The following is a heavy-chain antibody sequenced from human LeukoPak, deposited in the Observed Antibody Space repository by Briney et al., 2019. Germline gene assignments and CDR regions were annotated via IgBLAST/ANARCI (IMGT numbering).Heavy chain of an antibody. D-gene: IGHD3-22*01. V-gene: IGHV4-59*01. CDR2: IYYSGST. CDR1: GGSISSYY. CDR3: ARESNWYYYNSSGYRDAFDI. J-gene: IGHJ3*02. Sequence: PSETLSLTCTVSGGSISSYYWSWIQQPPGKGLEWIGYIYYSGSTNYNPSLKSRVTISVDTSKNQFSLKLSSVTAADTAVYYCARESNWYYYNSSGYRDAFDIWGQGTMVTVSS.